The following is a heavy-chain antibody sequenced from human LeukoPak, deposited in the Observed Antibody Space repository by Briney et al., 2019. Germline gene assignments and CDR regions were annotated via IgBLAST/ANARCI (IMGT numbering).Heavy chain of an antibody. V-gene: IGHV4-59*11. Sequence: SETLSLTCTVSGGSISSHYWSWIRQPPGKGLEWIGYIYYSGSTNYNPSLKSRVTISVDTSKNQFSLKLRSVTAADTAVYYCARVGSSEGEFDYWGQGTLCTVSS. D-gene: IGHD3-16*01. CDR2: IYYSGST. CDR3: ARVGSSEGEFDY. J-gene: IGHJ4*02. CDR1: GGSISSHY.